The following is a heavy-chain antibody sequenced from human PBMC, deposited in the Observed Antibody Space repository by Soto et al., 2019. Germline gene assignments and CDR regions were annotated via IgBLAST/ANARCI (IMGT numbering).Heavy chain of an antibody. V-gene: IGHV3-23*01. CDR3: AKIRSTLSNQRITMIVVVYYFDY. J-gene: IGHJ4*02. CDR2: ISGSGGST. CDR1: GFTFGIHA. Sequence: PGGSLRLSCAASGFTFGIHAMSWVRQAPGKGLEWVSFISGSGGSTYYADSVKGRFTISRDNSKKTLYLQMNSLRGEDTAVYYCAKIRSTLSNQRITMIVVVYYFDYWGQGALVTVSS. D-gene: IGHD3-22*01.